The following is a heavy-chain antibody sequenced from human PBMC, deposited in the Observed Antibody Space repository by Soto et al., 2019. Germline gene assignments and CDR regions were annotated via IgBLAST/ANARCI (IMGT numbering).Heavy chain of an antibody. J-gene: IGHJ4*02. V-gene: IGHV4-34*01. CDR2: INHSGST. D-gene: IGHD3-10*01. Sequence: QVQLQQWGAGLLKPSETLSLTCAVYGGSFSGYYWSWIRQPPGKGLEWIGEINHSGSTNYNPSLKSRVTISVDTSKNQCSLKLSSVTAADTAVYYCARFGGEVRGVMAYWGQGTLVTVSS. CDR3: ARFGGEVRGVMAY. CDR1: GGSFSGYY.